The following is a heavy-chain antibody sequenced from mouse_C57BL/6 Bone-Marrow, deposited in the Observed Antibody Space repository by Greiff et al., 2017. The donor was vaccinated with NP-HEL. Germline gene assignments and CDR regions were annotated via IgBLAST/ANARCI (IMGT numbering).Heavy chain of an antibody. CDR2: IWSGGST. D-gene: IGHD1-1*01. V-gene: IGHV2-2*01. CDR1: GFSLTSYG. J-gene: IGHJ4*01. CDR3: ARNTTTPQDYYAMDY. Sequence: VQRVESGPGLVQPSQSLSITCTVSGFSLTSYGVHWVRQSPGKGLEWLGVIWSGGSTDYNAAFISRLSISKDNSKSQVFFKMNSLQADDTAIYYCARNTTTPQDYYAMDYWGQGASVTVSS.